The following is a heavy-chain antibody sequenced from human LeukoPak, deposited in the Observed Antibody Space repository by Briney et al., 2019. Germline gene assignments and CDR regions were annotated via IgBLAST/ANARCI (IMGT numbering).Heavy chain of an antibody. V-gene: IGHV4-39*07. CDR3: ARSRPYYYDSSEPNFDY. J-gene: IGHJ4*02. Sequence: SETLSLTFTVSGGSISSYYWGWIRQPPGKGLEWIGSIYHSGSTYYNPSLKSRVTISVDTSKNQFSLKLSSVTAADTAVYYCARSRPYYYDSSEPNFDYWGQGTLVTVSS. CDR1: GGSISSYY. CDR2: IYHSGST. D-gene: IGHD3-22*01.